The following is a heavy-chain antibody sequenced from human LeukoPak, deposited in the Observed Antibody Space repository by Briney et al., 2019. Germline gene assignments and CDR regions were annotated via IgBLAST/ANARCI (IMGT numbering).Heavy chain of an antibody. D-gene: IGHD3-10*01. J-gene: IGHJ4*02. CDR3: AKAYGSGSRPFPFDY. Sequence: GGSLRLSCAASGFTFSSSAMSWVRQAPGKGLEWVSAISGSGGSTYYADSVKGRFTISRDNSKNTLYLQMNSLRAEDTAVYYCAKAYGSGSRPFPFDYWGQGTLVTVSS. CDR1: GFTFSSSA. CDR2: ISGSGGST. V-gene: IGHV3-23*01.